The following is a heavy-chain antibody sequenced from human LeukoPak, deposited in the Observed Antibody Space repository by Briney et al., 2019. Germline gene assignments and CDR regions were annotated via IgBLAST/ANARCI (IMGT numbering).Heavy chain of an antibody. CDR2: IYHSGST. CDR1: GGSISSGGYY. J-gene: IGHJ5*02. V-gene: IGHV4-30-2*01. Sequence: SETLSLTCTVSGGSISSGGYYWSWIRQPPGKGLEWIGYIYHSGSTYYNPSLKSRVTISVDRSKNQFSLKLSSVTAADTAVYYCARAYCGGDCWFDPWGQGTLVTVSS. D-gene: IGHD2-21*01. CDR3: ARAYCGGDCWFDP.